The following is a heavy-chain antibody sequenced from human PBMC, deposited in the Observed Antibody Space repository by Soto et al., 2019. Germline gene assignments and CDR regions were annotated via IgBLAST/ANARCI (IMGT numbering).Heavy chain of an antibody. CDR3: RDSRNPHP. J-gene: IGHJ5*02. V-gene: IGHV3-7*03. CDR2: IKGDGSGK. CDR1: GFILRNYW. Sequence: GGSLRLSCADSGFILRNYWMSWVRQAPGMGLQWVASIKGDGSGKCYVDPVKGRFTISRENAKNPLYLQMNSLRAEDTAVYYCRDSRNPHPWGQGSMLTVYS.